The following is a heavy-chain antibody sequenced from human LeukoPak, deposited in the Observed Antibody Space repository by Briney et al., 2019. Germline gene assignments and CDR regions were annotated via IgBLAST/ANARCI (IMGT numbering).Heavy chain of an antibody. CDR1: GGSFSGYY. CDR3: ARGIHPDYGDSPFDY. V-gene: IGHV4-34*01. Sequence: PSETLSLTCAAYGGSFSGYYWSWIRQPPGKGLEWIGEINHSGSTNYNPSLKSRVTISVDRSKNQFSLKLSSVTAADTAVYYCARGIHPDYGDSPFDYWGQGTLVTVSS. D-gene: IGHD4-17*01. CDR2: INHSGST. J-gene: IGHJ4*02.